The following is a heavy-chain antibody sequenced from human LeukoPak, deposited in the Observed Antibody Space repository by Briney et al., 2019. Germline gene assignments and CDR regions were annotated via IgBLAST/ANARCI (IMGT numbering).Heavy chain of an antibody. D-gene: IGHD3-3*01. Sequence: WASVKVSCKASGGTFSSYAISWVRQAPGQGLEWMGGIIPIFGTANYAQKFQGRVTITADESTSTAYMELSSLRSEDTAVYYCARGGTIFGVSPRGYGMDVWGQGTTVTVSS. CDR2: IIPIFGTA. J-gene: IGHJ6*02. CDR3: ARGGTIFGVSPRGYGMDV. CDR1: GGTFSSYA. V-gene: IGHV1-69*13.